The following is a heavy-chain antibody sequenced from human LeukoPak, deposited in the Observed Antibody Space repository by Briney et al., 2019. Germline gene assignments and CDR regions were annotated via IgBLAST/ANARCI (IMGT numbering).Heavy chain of an antibody. CDR1: GFTFSSYW. D-gene: IGHD1-26*01. CDR3: ATNHYSGSYGSVGAFDI. Sequence: GGSLRLSCAGSGFTFSSYWMHWVRQTPGKGPVWVSRIHSDGSSTNYADSVKGRFTVSRDNSKNTLFLQMNSLRADDTAVYYCATNHYSGSYGSVGAFDIWGQGTMVTVSS. V-gene: IGHV3-74*01. J-gene: IGHJ3*02. CDR2: IHSDGSST.